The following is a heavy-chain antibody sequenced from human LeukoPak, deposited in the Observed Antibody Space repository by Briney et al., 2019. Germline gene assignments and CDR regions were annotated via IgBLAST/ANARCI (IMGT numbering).Heavy chain of an antibody. CDR1: GGSISSGGYY. D-gene: IGHD4-23*01. V-gene: IGHV4-30-2*01. Sequence: SQTLSLTCTVSGGSISSGGYYWSWIRQPPGKGLEWIGYIYHSGSTYYNPSLKSRVTISVDRSKNQFSLKLSSVTAADTAVYYCARVFGRDTYMSTVVPHPRWAFDIWGQGTMVTVSS. CDR2: IYHSGST. J-gene: IGHJ3*02. CDR3: ARVFGRDTYMSTVVPHPRWAFDI.